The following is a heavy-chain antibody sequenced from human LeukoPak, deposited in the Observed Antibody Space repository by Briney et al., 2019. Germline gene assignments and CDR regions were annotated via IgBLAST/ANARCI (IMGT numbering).Heavy chain of an antibody. Sequence: SETLSLTCNVSGGSISSGNYYWSWIRQSAGKGLEWIGRIYTSGSTNYNPSLKSRVTISADTSKNQFSLKLSSVTAADTAVYYCARWDSSSWSPMHYGMDVWGQGTTVTVSS. CDR3: ARWDSSSWSPMHYGMDV. CDR1: GGSISSGNYY. J-gene: IGHJ6*02. D-gene: IGHD6-13*01. CDR2: IYTSGST. V-gene: IGHV4-61*02.